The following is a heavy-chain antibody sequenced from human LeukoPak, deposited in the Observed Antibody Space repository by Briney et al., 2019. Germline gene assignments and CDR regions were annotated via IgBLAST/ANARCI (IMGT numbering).Heavy chain of an antibody. CDR3: AKREGGVKGYFDY. CDR2: ISGSGDST. Sequence: PGGSLRLSCAASGFTFSSYAMSWVRQAPGKGLECVSGISGSGDSTYYADSVKGRFTISRDNSKNTLYLQMNSLRAEDTAVYYCAKREGGVKGYFDYWGQGTLVTVSS. J-gene: IGHJ4*02. CDR1: GFTFSSYA. D-gene: IGHD3-16*01. V-gene: IGHV3-23*01.